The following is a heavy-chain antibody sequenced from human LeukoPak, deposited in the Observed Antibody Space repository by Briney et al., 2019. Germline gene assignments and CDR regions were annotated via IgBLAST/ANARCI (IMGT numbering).Heavy chain of an antibody. D-gene: IGHD3-16*01. CDR2: VSSDGSVD. Sequence: GGSLRLSCAASGFTFSSYGMHWVRQAPGKGLEWVAVVSSDGSVDYYADSVRGRFTISRDTSKNTVYLQMKSLRAKDTAVYYCAKEDAPLGGRPNYWGQGTLVTVS. CDR3: AKEDAPLGGRPNY. V-gene: IGHV3-30*18. J-gene: IGHJ4*02. CDR1: GFTFSSYG.